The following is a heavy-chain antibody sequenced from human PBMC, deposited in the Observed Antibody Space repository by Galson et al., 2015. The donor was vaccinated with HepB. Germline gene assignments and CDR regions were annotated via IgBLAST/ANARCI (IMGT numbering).Heavy chain of an antibody. Sequence: SVKVSCRASGGTFSSYTISWVRQAPGQGLEWMGRIIPILGIANYAQKFQGRVTITADKSTSTAYMELSSLRSEDTAVYYCARGEGIVVVAASGYFDYWGQGTLVTVSS. CDR1: GGTFSSYT. D-gene: IGHD2-15*01. J-gene: IGHJ4*02. V-gene: IGHV1-69*02. CDR2: IIPILGIA. CDR3: ARGEGIVVVAASGYFDY.